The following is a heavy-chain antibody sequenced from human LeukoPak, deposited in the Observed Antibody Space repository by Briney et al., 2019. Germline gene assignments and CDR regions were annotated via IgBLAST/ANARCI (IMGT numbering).Heavy chain of an antibody. CDR3: AKDHWPSLAVAGYMDV. D-gene: IGHD6-19*01. V-gene: IGHV3-15*01. J-gene: IGHJ6*03. CDR2: IKSNTDGGTA. CDR1: GLTFTDAW. Sequence: GGSLRLSCVASGLTFTDAWMTWVRQVPGKGLEWVGRIKSNTDGGTADYAAPVKGRSTLSRDDSRNTVFLQMNSLRAEDTAVYYCAKDHWPSLAVAGYMDVWGKGTTVTVSS.